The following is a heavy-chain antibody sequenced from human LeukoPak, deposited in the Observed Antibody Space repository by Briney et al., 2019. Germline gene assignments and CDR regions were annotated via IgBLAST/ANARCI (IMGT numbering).Heavy chain of an antibody. V-gene: IGHV3-74*01. Sequence: PGGSLRLSCAAPRFTFISYWTQWVRQAPGKGLEWVSRGSSDGSTTTYADSVKGRFTISRDNGKNTLYLQMNSLRAEDTAVYYCARDADGPGSLIDYWGQGTLVTVSS. CDR3: ARDADGPGSLIDY. CDR2: GSSDGSTT. D-gene: IGHD2-8*01. CDR1: RFTFISYW. J-gene: IGHJ4*02.